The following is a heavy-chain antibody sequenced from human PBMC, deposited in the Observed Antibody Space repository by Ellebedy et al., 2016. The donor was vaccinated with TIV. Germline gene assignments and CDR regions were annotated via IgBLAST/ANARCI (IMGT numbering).Heavy chain of an antibody. J-gene: IGHJ4*02. Sequence: GGSLRLSXAASGFTFSSYNMKWVRQAPGKGPEWISYISSSSSTVYYADSVKGRFTISRDNAKNSLHLQMNSLRDEDTAVYYCARLRRRDGYKYEDYWGQGTLVTVSS. D-gene: IGHD5-24*01. CDR3: ARLRRRDGYKYEDY. V-gene: IGHV3-48*02. CDR2: ISSSSSTV. CDR1: GFTFSSYN.